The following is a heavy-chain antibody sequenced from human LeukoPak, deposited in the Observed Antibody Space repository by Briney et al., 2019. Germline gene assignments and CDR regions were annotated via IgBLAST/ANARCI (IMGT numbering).Heavy chain of an antibody. CDR1: GFTFNDYG. V-gene: IGHV3-20*04. Sequence: PGGSLRLSCAASGFTFNDYGMNWVRHRPGKGPEWVSGIKWNGGSTGYADSVQGRFTISRDSAKNSLYLQMNSLRAEDTAMYYCARGLGYCTSTTCLLPFDYWGQGTLVTVSS. CDR3: ARGLGYCTSTTCLLPFDY. CDR2: IKWNGGST. J-gene: IGHJ4*02. D-gene: IGHD2-2*01.